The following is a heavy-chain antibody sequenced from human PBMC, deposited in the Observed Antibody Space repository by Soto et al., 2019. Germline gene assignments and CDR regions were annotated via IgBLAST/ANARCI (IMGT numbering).Heavy chain of an antibody. Sequence: SETLSLTCAVSGGSISSSNWWSWVRQPPGKGLEWIGEIYHSGSTNYNPSLKSRVTISVDKSKNQFSLKLSSVTAADTAVYYCVGVYSSSVRFDPWGQGTLVTVSS. CDR1: GGSISSSNW. CDR2: IYHSGST. CDR3: VGVYSSSVRFDP. J-gene: IGHJ5*02. D-gene: IGHD6-6*01. V-gene: IGHV4-4*02.